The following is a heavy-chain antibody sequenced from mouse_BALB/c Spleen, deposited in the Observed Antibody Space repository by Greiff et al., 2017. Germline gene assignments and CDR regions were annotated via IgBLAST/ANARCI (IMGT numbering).Heavy chain of an antibody. Sequence: DAGGGLVQPKGSLKLSCAASGFTFNTNAMNWVRQAPGKGLEWVARIRSKSNNYATYYADSVKDRFTISRDDSQSMLYLQMNNLKTEDTAMYYCVTDGYPYAMDYWGQGTSVTVSS. CDR1: GFTFNTNA. J-gene: IGHJ4*01. CDR2: IRSKSNNYAT. D-gene: IGHD2-3*01. CDR3: VTDGYPYAMDY. V-gene: IGHV10S3*01.